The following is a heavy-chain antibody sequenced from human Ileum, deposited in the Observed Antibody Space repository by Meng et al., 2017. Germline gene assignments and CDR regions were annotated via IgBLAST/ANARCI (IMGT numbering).Heavy chain of an antibody. CDR2: ISHSGST. Sequence: VHLQASGPGLVKPSGPLSLTCAVSSGSITSDTYWSWVRLPPGKGLEWIGQISHSGSTFYNPSLKSRVTMSVDKSKSQFSLMLTSVTAADTAVYYCARHGGYYQGFWGQGTLVTVSS. CDR3: ARHGGYYQGF. CDR1: SGSITSDTY. V-gene: IGHV4-4*02. D-gene: IGHD4-23*01. J-gene: IGHJ4*02.